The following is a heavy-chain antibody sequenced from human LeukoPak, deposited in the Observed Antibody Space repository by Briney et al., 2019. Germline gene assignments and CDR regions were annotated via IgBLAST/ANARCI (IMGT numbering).Heavy chain of an antibody. CDR2: ISYDGSNK. V-gene: IGHV3-30*04. CDR3: ATDFSADTQLEGPDY. CDR1: GFTFSSYA. Sequence: GRSLRLSCAASGFTFSSYAMHWVRQAPGKGLEWVAVISYDGSNKYYADSVKGRFTISRDDSKNTLYLQMNSLRAEDTAVYYCATDFSADTQLEGPDYWGQGTLVTVSS. D-gene: IGHD5-18*01. J-gene: IGHJ4*02.